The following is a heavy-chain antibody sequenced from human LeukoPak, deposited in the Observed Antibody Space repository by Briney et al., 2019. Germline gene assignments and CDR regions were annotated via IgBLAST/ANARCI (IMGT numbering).Heavy chain of an antibody. CDR2: INSDGSST. CDR3: ARAHNWGSSYFDL. CDR1: GFTFSSYW. D-gene: IGHD7-27*01. Sequence: PGGSLRLSCAAAGFTFSSYWMHWVRQAPGKGLAWVSRINSDGSSTSYADSVKGRFTISRDNAKNTLYLQMNSLRAEDTAVYYCARAHNWGSSYFDLWGRGTLVTVSS. J-gene: IGHJ2*01. V-gene: IGHV3-74*01.